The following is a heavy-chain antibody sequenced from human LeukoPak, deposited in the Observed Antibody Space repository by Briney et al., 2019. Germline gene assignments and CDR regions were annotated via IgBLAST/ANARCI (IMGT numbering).Heavy chain of an antibody. CDR1: GFTFSSYW. V-gene: IGHV3-7*01. D-gene: IGHD3-9*01. J-gene: IGHJ6*03. CDR2: IKQDGSEK. CDR3: ARSPDSYDILTGLWGYYYYYMDV. Sequence: GGSLRLSCAASGFTFSSYWMSWVRQAPGKGLEWVANIKQDGSEKYYVDSVKGRFTISRDNAKNSLYLQMNSLRAEDTAVYYCARSPDSYDILTGLWGYYYYYMDVWGKGTTVTISS.